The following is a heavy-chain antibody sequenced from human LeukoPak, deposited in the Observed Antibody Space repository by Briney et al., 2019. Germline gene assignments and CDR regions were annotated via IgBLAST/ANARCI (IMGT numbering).Heavy chain of an antibody. D-gene: IGHD3-22*01. CDR3: ARAALIVVAALDY. V-gene: IGHV3-30-3*01. CDR1: GFTFSSYA. CDR2: ISYDGSNQ. J-gene: IGHJ4*02. Sequence: PGGSLRLSCAASGFTFSSYAMHWVRQAPGKGLEWVAVISYDGSNQYYADSVKGRFTISRDNSKKTLYLQMNSLRAEDTAVYYCARAALIVVAALDYWGQGTLVTVSS.